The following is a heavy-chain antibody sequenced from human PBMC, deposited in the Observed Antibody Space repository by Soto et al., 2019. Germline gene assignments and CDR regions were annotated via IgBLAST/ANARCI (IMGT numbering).Heavy chain of an antibody. Sequence: KVSCKASGYTFTSYGISWVRQAPGQGLEWMGWISAYNGNTNYAQKLQGRVTMTTDTSTSTAYMELRSLRSDDTAVYYCAREPAYYYDSSGYDAALDAFDIWGQGTMVTVSS. CDR1: GYTFTSYG. V-gene: IGHV1-18*04. D-gene: IGHD3-22*01. CDR2: ISAYNGNT. J-gene: IGHJ3*02. CDR3: AREPAYYYDSSGYDAALDAFDI.